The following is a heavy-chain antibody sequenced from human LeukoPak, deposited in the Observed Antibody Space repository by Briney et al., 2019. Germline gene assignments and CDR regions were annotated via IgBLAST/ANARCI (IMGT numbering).Heavy chain of an antibody. Sequence: GGSLRLSSAASGFTFSDYYINWIRQAPGKGLEWVSSISSSGSAIFYADSVRGRFTISRDNAKNSLFLQMNSLRAEDTAVYYCARDLDVVVGPAHYDALDLWGQGTTVTVS. J-gene: IGHJ3*01. D-gene: IGHD2-15*01. CDR2: ISSSGSAI. V-gene: IGHV3-11*04. CDR3: ARDLDVVVGPAHYDALDL. CDR1: GFTFSDYY.